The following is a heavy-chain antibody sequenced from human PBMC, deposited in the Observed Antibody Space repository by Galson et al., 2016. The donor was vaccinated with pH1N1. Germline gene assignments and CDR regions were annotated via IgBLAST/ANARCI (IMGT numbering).Heavy chain of an antibody. V-gene: IGHV3-9*01. D-gene: IGHD1-1*01. CDR1: GFNFDDYA. Sequence: SLRLSCAASGFNFDDYAMYWVRQAPGKGLEWLSGISWHSENIGYADSVEGRFIISRDNAKKSLYLQMNSLRTGDTALYYCVKSESALASGFDFWGQGTLVSVSS. J-gene: IGHJ4*02. CDR2: ISWHSENI. CDR3: VKSESALASGFDF.